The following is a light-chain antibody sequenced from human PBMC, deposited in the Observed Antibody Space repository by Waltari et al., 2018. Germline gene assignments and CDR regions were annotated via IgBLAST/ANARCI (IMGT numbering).Light chain of an antibody. Sequence: GMTQSPDSLAVSLGERATLTCRSRQCVVLSSNNKNDFACYQHKPGQPPKLLIYWASIREARVPDRFTGSGSETQFTLTISSLQAEDVAVYFCLQYFDVPQTFGQGTKLEI. V-gene: IGKV4-1*01. CDR3: LQYFDVPQT. CDR1: QCVVLSSNNKND. CDR2: WAS. J-gene: IGKJ2*01.